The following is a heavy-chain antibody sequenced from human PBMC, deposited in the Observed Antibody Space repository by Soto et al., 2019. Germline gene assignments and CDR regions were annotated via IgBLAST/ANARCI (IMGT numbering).Heavy chain of an antibody. D-gene: IGHD3-16*02. V-gene: IGHV4-30-4*08. Sequence: SETLSLTCTVSGGSISSGGYYWSWIRQHPGKGLEWIGYIFYSGSTYYNPSLKSRVTISVDTSKNQFSLKLSSVTAADTAVYYCARVQYDYVWGSYRPNWFDPWGQGTLVTVSS. CDR1: GGSISSGGYY. J-gene: IGHJ5*02. CDR3: ARVQYDYVWGSYRPNWFDP. CDR2: IFYSGST.